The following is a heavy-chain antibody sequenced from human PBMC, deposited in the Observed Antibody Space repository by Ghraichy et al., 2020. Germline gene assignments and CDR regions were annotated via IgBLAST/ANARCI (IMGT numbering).Heavy chain of an antibody. CDR2: IYSGGST. D-gene: IGHD4-17*01. J-gene: IGHJ4*02. V-gene: IGHV3-53*01. CDR3: ARGPRDDYGDYNFDY. CDR1: GFTVSSNY. Sequence: GGSLRLSCAASGFTVSSNYMSWVRQAPGKGLEWVSVIYSGGSTYYADSVKGRFTISRDNSKNTLYLQMNSLRAEDTAVYYCARGPRDDYGDYNFDYWGQGTLVTVSS.